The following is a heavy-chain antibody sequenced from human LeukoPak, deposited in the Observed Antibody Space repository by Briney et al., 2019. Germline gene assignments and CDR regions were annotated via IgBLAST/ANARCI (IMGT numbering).Heavy chain of an antibody. V-gene: IGHV5-51*01. CDR2: IYPGDSDT. Sequence: GESLQISCKGSGYSFTSYWIGWVRQMPGKGLEWMGIIYPGDSDTRYSPSFQGQVTISADKSISTAYLQWSSLKASDTAMYYCARQGGIAVAGTNYFDYWGQGTLVTVSS. J-gene: IGHJ4*02. CDR3: ARQGGIAVAGTNYFDY. D-gene: IGHD6-19*01. CDR1: GYSFTSYW.